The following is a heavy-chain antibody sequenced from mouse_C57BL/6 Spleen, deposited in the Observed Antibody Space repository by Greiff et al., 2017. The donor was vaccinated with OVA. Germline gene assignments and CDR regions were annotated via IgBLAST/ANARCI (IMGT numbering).Heavy chain of an antibody. J-gene: IGHJ4*01. D-gene: IGHD2-1*01. V-gene: IGHV1-22*01. CDR1: GYTFTDYN. CDR3: ARSKIYYGNYFYSMDY. Sequence: EVQLQQSGPELVKPGASVKMSCKASGYTFTDYNMHWVKQSHGKSLEWIGYINPNNGGTSYNQKFKGKATLTVNKSSSTAYMEIRSLTSEDVAVYYCARSKIYYGNYFYSMDYWGQGTSVTVSS. CDR2: INPNNGGT.